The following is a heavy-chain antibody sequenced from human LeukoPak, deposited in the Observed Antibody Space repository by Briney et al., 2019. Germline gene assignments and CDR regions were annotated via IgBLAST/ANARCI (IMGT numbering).Heavy chain of an antibody. CDR2: ISAYNGNT. V-gene: IGHV1-18*01. CDR3: ARAPYDFWSGYYHY. J-gene: IGHJ4*02. CDR1: GYTFTSYG. D-gene: IGHD3-3*01. Sequence: GASVKVSCKASGYTFTSYGISWVRQAPGRGLEWMGWISAYNGNTNYAQKLQGRVTMTTDTSTSTAYMEMRSLRSDDTAVYYCARAPYDFWSGYYHYWGQGTLVTVSS.